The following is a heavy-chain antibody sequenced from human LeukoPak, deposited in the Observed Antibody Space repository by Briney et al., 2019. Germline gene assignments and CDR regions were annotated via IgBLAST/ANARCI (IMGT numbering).Heavy chain of an antibody. CDR3: ARDLRSGSLTDYYFDY. CDR1: GGSFSGYY. V-gene: IGHV4-34*01. CDR2: INHSGST. Sequence: SETLSLTCAVYGGSFSGYYWSWIRQPPGKGLEWIGEINHSGSTNYNPSLKSRVTMSVDTSKNQFSLKLSSVTAADTAVYYCARDLRSGSLTDYYFDYWGQGTLVTVSS. J-gene: IGHJ4*02. D-gene: IGHD1-26*01.